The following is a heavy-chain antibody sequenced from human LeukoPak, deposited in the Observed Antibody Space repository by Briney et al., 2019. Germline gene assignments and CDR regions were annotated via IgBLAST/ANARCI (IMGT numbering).Heavy chain of an antibody. V-gene: IGHV3-23*01. J-gene: IGHJ4*02. CDR1: GFIFSSYP. CDR3: ANPRGGF. Sequence: GGSLRLSCAASGFIFSSYPMSWVRQAPGKGLEWVSAISGTAENTYYADSVKGRFSISTANSRNTVHLQMNSLRPDDTAVYYCANPRGGFWGQGTLVTVSS. D-gene: IGHD3-10*01. CDR2: ISGTAENT.